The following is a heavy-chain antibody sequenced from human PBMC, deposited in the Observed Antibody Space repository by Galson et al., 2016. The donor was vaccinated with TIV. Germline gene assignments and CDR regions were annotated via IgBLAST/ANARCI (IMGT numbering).Heavy chain of an antibody. CDR1: GGSINTYY. CDR3: ARIRIRGGWARYFDF. J-gene: IGHJ4*02. Sequence: SETLSLTCTVSGGSINTYYWSWVRQPPGKGLEWIGYIYYTGSTNYNPSLKSRVPISMDRSRTQFSLNLRSVTAADTAVKYGARIRIRGGWARYFDFWGQGTPVTVSS. D-gene: IGHD1-26*01. V-gene: IGHV4-59*12. CDR2: IYYTGST.